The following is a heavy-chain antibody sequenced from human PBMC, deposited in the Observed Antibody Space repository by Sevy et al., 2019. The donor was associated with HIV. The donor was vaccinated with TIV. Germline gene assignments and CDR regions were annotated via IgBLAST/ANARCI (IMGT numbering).Heavy chain of an antibody. D-gene: IGHD6-13*01. Sequence: GGSLRLSCAVSGFTFSSHWMSWVRQAPGKGLEWVANINQDGNNKYYVDSVKGRFTISRDNAKNSLSLQMNSLRAEDTAVYYCARDTGGIGMDVWGQGTTDTVSS. V-gene: IGHV3-7*01. J-gene: IGHJ6*02. CDR3: ARDTGGIGMDV. CDR1: GFTFSSHW. CDR2: INQDGNNK.